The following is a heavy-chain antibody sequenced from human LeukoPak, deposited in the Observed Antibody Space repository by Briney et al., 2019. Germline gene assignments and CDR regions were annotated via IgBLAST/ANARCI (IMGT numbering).Heavy chain of an antibody. J-gene: IGHJ4*02. CDR3: ARGVSSHVRGYFDY. V-gene: IGHV3-7*03. Sequence: GGSLRLSCAASGFTFSNYWMTWVRQAPGKGLEWVANIRPDESEKYYVGSVKGRFTISRDNAKNSLYLQMNSLRAEDTAVYYCARGVSSHVRGYFDYWGQGTLVTVSS. CDR2: IRPDESEK. CDR1: GFTFSNYW. D-gene: IGHD6-6*01.